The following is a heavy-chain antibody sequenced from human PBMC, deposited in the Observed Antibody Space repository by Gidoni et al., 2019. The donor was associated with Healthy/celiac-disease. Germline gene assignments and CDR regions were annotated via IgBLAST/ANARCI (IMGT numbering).Heavy chain of an antibody. V-gene: IGHV3-30-3*01. CDR2: ISYDGSNK. CDR1: GFPFSSCH. CDR3: ARDGYSGYDFNYYYYGMDV. Sequence: QVQLVESGGGVVKPGRSLRLSCAASGFPFSSCHMHWVRQAPGKGLEGVAVISYDGSNKYYADSVKGRFTISRDNSKNTLYLQMNSLRAEDTAVYYCARDGYSGYDFNYYYYGMDVWGQGTTVTVSS. J-gene: IGHJ6*02. D-gene: IGHD5-12*01.